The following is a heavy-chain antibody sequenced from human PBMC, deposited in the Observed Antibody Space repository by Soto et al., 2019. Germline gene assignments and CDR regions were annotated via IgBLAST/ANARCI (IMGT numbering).Heavy chain of an antibody. CDR2: IYPGDSDT. V-gene: IGHV5-51*01. CDR1: GYRFSSYW. D-gene: IGHD3-22*01. Sequence: PGESLKISCKGSGYRFSSYWIAWVRQMPGKGLEWMGIIYPGDSDTRYSPSFQGQVTISADKSISTAYLQWSSLKASDTAMYYCVSGYYYFVDYWGQGTLVTVSS. J-gene: IGHJ4*02. CDR3: VSGYYYFVDY.